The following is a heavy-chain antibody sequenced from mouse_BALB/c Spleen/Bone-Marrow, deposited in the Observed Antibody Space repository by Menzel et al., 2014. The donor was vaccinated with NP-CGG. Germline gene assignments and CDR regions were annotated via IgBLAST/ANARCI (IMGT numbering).Heavy chain of an antibody. CDR3: TRSGNYLFAY. J-gene: IGHJ3*01. Sequence: QVHVKQPGAELVKPGASVRLSCKASGYTFTNYYMYWVKQRPGQGLEWIGEINPSNGGTNFNEKFKSKATLTVDKSSNTTYMQLSSLTSEDSAVYYCTRSGNYLFAYWGQGTLVTVSA. D-gene: IGHD2-1*01. CDR1: GYTFTNYY. CDR2: INPSNGGT. V-gene: IGHV1S81*02.